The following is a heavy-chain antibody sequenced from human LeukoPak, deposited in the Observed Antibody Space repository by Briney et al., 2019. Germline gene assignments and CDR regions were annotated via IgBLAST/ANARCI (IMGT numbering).Heavy chain of an antibody. D-gene: IGHD7-27*01. J-gene: IGHJ4*02. Sequence: SETLSLTCTVSGDSISSSNYYWGWIRQPPGKGLEWIGSIYYSGNTYYNPSLKSRVTISVDTSKNQFSLKLSSVTAADTAVFYCARQNWDPHFDYWGQGTLVTVSS. CDR2: IYYSGNT. V-gene: IGHV4-39*01. CDR3: ARQNWDPHFDY. CDR1: GDSISSSNYY.